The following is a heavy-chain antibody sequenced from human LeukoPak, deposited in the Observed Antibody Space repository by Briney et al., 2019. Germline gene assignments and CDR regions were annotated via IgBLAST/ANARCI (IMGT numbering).Heavy chain of an antibody. CDR3: AKGPSSWYDVLDY. D-gene: IGHD6-13*01. V-gene: IGHV3-23*01. Sequence: GGSLRLSCAASGFTFSSYAMSWIRQAPGKGLEWVSAISGSGGSTYYADSVKGRFTISRDNSKNTLYLQMNSLRAEDTAVYYCAKGPSSWYDVLDYWGQGTLVTVSS. CDR2: ISGSGGST. J-gene: IGHJ4*02. CDR1: GFTFSSYA.